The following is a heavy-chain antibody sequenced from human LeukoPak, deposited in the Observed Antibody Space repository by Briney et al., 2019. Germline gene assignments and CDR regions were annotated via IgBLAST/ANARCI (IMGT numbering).Heavy chain of an antibody. CDR3: ARDGVGYYDSSGYYLFDY. CDR1: GGTFSSYA. D-gene: IGHD3-22*01. Sequence: SVKVSCKASGGTFSSYAISWVRQAPGQGLEWMGRIIPIFGTANYAQKFQGRVTITTDESTSTAYMELSSLRSEDTAVYYCARDGVGYYDSSGYYLFDYWGEGTLVTVSS. J-gene: IGHJ4*02. V-gene: IGHV1-69*05. CDR2: IIPIFGTA.